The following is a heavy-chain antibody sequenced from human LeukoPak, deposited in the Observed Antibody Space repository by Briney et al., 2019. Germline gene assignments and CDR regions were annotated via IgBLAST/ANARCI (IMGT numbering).Heavy chain of an antibody. D-gene: IGHD1-26*01. V-gene: IGHV5-51*01. Sequence: GESLKISCKGSGYSFTSYWIGWVRQMPGKGLEWMGIIYPGDSNTRYSPSFQGHVTISADKSISTAYLQWSSLKASDTAVYYCASPVEDLLSYWGQGTLVTVSS. CDR2: IYPGDSNT. J-gene: IGHJ4*02. CDR3: ASPVEDLLSY. CDR1: GYSFTSYW.